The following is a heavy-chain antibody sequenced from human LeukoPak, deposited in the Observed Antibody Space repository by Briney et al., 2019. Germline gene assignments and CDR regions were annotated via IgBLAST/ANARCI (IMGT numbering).Heavy chain of an antibody. D-gene: IGHD4-17*01. J-gene: IGHJ6*02. CDR3: AKADGDHFFYGMDV. CDR1: GFTFSNYA. Sequence: GGSLRLSCAASGFTFSNYALHWVRQAPGKGPEWVAIISHDGSNKYYADSVKGRFTISRDSSKNTLYLQMNSLTAEDTAVYYCAKADGDHFFYGMDVWGQGTTVTVSS. CDR2: ISHDGSNK. V-gene: IGHV3-30*04.